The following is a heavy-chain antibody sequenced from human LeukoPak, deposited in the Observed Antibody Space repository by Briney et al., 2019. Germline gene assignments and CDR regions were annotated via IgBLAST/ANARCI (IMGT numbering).Heavy chain of an antibody. CDR3: ARQAELLWFGELLPLGY. D-gene: IGHD3-10*01. J-gene: IGHJ4*02. CDR2: IDPSDSYT. CDR1: GYSFTSYW. V-gene: IGHV5-10-1*01. Sequence: GESLQISCKGSGYSFTSYWISWVRQMPGKGLEWMGRIDPSDSYTNYSPSFQGHVTISADKSISTAYLQWSSLKASDTVMYYCARQAELLWFGELLPLGYWGQGTLVTVSS.